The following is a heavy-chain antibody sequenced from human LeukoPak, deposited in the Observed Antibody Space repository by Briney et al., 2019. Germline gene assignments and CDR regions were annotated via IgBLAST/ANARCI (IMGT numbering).Heavy chain of an antibody. Sequence: GGSLRLSCATSRFIFSTYAMTWVRQAPGKGLEWVSGISGSGGSTYYADSVKGRFTISRDNSKNTLHLQMNNLRAEDTAVYYCARVLITGTQGGAFDIWGQGTMVTVSS. CDR2: ISGSGGST. D-gene: IGHD2-8*02. CDR1: RFIFSTYA. J-gene: IGHJ3*02. CDR3: ARVLITGTQGGAFDI. V-gene: IGHV3-23*01.